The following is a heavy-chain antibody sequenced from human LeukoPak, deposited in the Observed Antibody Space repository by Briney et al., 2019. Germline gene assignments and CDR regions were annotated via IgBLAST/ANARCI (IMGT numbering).Heavy chain of an antibody. J-gene: IGHJ5*02. Sequence: SETLSLTCAVSDGPFGGYYWTWIRQPPGEAPEWIGEINHFGNTSYNPSLKSRVTISVDTSKKEFSLHLTSVTAADTAVYYCARGGNVLVVTQKRKKPLDLWGQGTLVTVSS. D-gene: IGHD3-22*01. CDR3: ARGGNVLVVTQKRKKPLDL. CDR1: DGPFGGYY. V-gene: IGHV4-34*01. CDR2: INHFGNT.